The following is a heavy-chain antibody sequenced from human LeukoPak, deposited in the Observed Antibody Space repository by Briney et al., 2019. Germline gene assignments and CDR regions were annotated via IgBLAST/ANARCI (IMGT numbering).Heavy chain of an antibody. J-gene: IGHJ4*02. CDR1: GFTFTNSA. Sequence: GASVKVSCKASGFTFTNSAVQWVRQARGQRLEWIGWIVVDNGSTNYAQKFQERVTITRDMSTSTAYMELSSLRPEDTAVYYCAAYCSSTSCYSVFDYWGQGTLVTVSS. CDR3: AAYCSSTSCYSVFDY. D-gene: IGHD2-2*01. CDR2: IVVDNGST. V-gene: IGHV1-58*01.